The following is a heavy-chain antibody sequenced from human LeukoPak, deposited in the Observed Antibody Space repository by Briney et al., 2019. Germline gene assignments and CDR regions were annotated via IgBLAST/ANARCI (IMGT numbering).Heavy chain of an antibody. D-gene: IGHD3-10*01. CDR3: ARAVVRGVNPYYYYYYMDV. Sequence: ASVKVSCKASGYTFTGYYMHWVRQAPGQGLEWMGWINPNSGGTNYAQKFQGRVTMTRDTSISTAYMELSRLRSDDTAVYYCARAVVRGVNPYYYYYYMDVWGKGTTVTVSS. CDR2: INPNSGGT. J-gene: IGHJ6*03. V-gene: IGHV1-2*02. CDR1: GYTFTGYY.